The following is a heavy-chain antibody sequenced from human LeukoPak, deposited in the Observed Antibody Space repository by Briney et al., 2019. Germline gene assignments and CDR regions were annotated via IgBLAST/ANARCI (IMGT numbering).Heavy chain of an antibody. D-gene: IGHD2-2*01. V-gene: IGHV3-7*01. CDR2: IKQDGSEK. Sequence: PGGSLRLSCAASGFTFSSYWMSWVRQAPGKGLEWGANIKQDGSEKYYVDSVKGRCTISRDNAKKSLYLQMNSLRAEDTAVYYCAREYCSSTSCYYFDYWGQGTLVTVSS. CDR1: GFTFSSYW. J-gene: IGHJ4*02. CDR3: AREYCSSTSCYYFDY.